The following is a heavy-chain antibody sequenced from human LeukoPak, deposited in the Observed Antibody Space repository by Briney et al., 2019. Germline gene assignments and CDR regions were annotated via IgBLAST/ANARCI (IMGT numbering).Heavy chain of an antibody. V-gene: IGHV4-34*01. D-gene: IGHD3-16*02. CDR1: GGSFSDYY. CDR2: INHSGST. CDR3: ARGRYRAFDV. Sequence: SETLSLTCAVYGGSFSDYYWTWIRQPLGKGLEWIGEINHSGSTNYNPSLKNRVTISIDTSKNQFSLKVSSVTAADTVVYYCARGRYRAFDVWGQGTKVIVSS. J-gene: IGHJ3*01.